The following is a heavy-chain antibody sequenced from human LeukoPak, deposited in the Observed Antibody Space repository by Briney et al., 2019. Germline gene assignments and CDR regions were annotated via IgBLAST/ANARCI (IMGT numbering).Heavy chain of an antibody. CDR3: ARDPPAKYYYDSSGYYYFDY. CDR1: GFTFSSYE. CDR2: ISSSGSTI. D-gene: IGHD3-22*01. Sequence: PGGSLRLSCAASGFTFSSYEMNWVRQAPGKGLEWVSYISSSGSTIYYADSVKGRFTISRDDAKNSLYLQMNSLRAEDTAVYYCARDPPAKYYYDSSGYYYFDYWGQGTLVTVSS. J-gene: IGHJ4*02. V-gene: IGHV3-48*03.